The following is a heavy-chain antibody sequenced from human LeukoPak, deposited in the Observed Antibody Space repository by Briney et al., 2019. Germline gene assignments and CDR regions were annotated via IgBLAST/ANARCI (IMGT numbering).Heavy chain of an antibody. Sequence: GGSLRLSCAASGFTFSSYWMHWVRQASGKGLVWVSRINSDGSSTSYADSVKGRFTISRDNAKNTLYLQMNSLRAEDTAVYYCARAWGHIVGAPGVYDYWGQGTLVTVSS. J-gene: IGHJ4*02. V-gene: IGHV3-74*01. CDR1: GFTFSSYW. CDR2: INSDGSST. D-gene: IGHD1-26*01. CDR3: ARAWGHIVGAPGVYDY.